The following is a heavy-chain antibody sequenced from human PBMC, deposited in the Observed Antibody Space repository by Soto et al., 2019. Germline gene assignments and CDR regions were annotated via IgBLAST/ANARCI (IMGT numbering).Heavy chain of an antibody. J-gene: IGHJ4*02. CDR1: GFTLSSYA. Sequence: GGSLRLSCAASGFTLSSYAMHWVRQAPGKGLEWVAVISYDGSNKYYADSVKGRFTISRDNSKNTLCLQMNGLRAEDTAVYCCARESSYGPFDYWGQGTLVTVSS. CDR2: ISYDGSNK. V-gene: IGHV3-30-3*01. CDR3: ARESSYGPFDY. D-gene: IGHD3-10*01.